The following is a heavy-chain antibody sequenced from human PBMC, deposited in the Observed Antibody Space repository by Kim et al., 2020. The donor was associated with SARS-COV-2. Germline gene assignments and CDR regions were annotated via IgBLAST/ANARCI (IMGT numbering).Heavy chain of an antibody. CDR2: ISSSSSII. CDR1: GFTLSSYS. Sequence: GGSLRLSCAASGFTLSSYSMNWVREAPGKGLEWVAYISSSSSIIYYADSVKGRFTISRDNAKNSLSLQMNSLRDEDTAVYYCARAPMIVVDMYYYYGMDVWGQGTTVTVSS. D-gene: IGHD3-22*01. V-gene: IGHV3-48*02. J-gene: IGHJ6*02. CDR3: ARAPMIVVDMYYYYGMDV.